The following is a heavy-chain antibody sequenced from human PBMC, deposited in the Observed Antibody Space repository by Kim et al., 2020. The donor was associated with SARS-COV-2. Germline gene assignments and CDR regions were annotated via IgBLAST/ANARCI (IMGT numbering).Heavy chain of an antibody. CDR3: ARGAGGARPDF. D-gene: IGHD1-26*01. CDR2: IFGDGTTT. Sequence: GGSLRLSCAASGFTVSTYWMHWVRQAPGKGLVWVSHIFGDGTTTKYADFVKGRFTISRDGANNMAYLQMNSLRAEDTAVYYCARGAGGARPDFWGQGTLV. V-gene: IGHV3-74*03. CDR1: GFTVSTYW. J-gene: IGHJ4*02.